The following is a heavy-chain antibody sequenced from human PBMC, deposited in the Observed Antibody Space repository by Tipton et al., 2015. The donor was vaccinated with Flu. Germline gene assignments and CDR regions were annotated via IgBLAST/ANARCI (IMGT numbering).Heavy chain of an antibody. CDR3: AREMLHRGGDCHDY. Sequence: SLRLSCAASGFTFSSYKMNWVRQAPGKGLEWVSYISSDSAGTTFYADSVKGRFTISRDNAKSSLFLQMNGLRAEDTAIYYCAREMLHRGGDCHDYWGQGTLVTVST. J-gene: IGHJ4*02. V-gene: IGHV3-48*03. D-gene: IGHD2-21*02. CDR2: ISSDSAGTT. CDR1: GFTFSSYK.